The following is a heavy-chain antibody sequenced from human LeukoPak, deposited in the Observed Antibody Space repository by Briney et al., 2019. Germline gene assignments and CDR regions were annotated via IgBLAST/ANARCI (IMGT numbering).Heavy chain of an antibody. CDR3: ARDFAATPYYFDY. Sequence: GGSLRLSCAASGFTFSSYEMNWVRQAPGKGLEWVSSISSSSSYIYYADSVKGRFTISRDNAKNSLYLQMNSLRAEDTAVYYCARDFAATPYYFDYWGQGTLVTVSA. CDR2: ISSSSSYI. CDR1: GFTFSSYE. V-gene: IGHV3-21*01. D-gene: IGHD6-25*01. J-gene: IGHJ4*02.